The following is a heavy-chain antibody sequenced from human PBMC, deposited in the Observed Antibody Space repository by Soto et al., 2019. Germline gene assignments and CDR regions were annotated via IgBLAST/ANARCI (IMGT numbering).Heavy chain of an antibody. J-gene: IGHJ4*02. Sequence: PGGSLRLSCAASGFTFSNAWMSWVREAPGKGLGWVGRIKSKTDGGTTDYAAPVKGRFTISRDDSKNTLYLQMNSLKTEGTAVYYCTTRPGNIWGSYHFYYFDYWGQGTLVTVSS. D-gene: IGHD3-16*02. V-gene: IGHV3-15*01. CDR2: IKSKTDGGTT. CDR1: GFTFSNAW. CDR3: TTRPGNIWGSYHFYYFDY.